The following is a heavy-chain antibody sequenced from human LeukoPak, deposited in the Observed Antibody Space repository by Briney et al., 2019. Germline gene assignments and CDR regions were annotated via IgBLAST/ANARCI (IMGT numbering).Heavy chain of an antibody. CDR3: ARIFIAAAGFFDY. D-gene: IGHD6-13*01. Sequence: PSETLSLTCTVSGASISSYYWTWIRQPAGKGLEWIGRISTSGSTNYNPSLKSRVTISVDTSKNQFSLKLSSVTAADTAVYYCARIFIAAAGFFDYWGQGTLVTVSS. J-gene: IGHJ4*02. CDR2: ISTSGST. V-gene: IGHV4-4*07. CDR1: GASISSYY.